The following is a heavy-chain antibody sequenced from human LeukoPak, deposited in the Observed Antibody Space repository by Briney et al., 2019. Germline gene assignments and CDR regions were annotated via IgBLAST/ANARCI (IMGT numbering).Heavy chain of an antibody. CDR3: ARVSSGWYGY. CDR2: ISSNGGST. D-gene: IGHD6-19*01. V-gene: IGHV3-64*01. J-gene: IGHJ1*01. CDR1: GFTFSSYG. Sequence: PGGSLRLSCAASGFTFSSYGMHWVRQAPGKGLEYVSAISSNGGSTNYANSVKGRFTISRDNSKNTLYLQMGSLRTEDMAVYYSARVSSGWYGYWGQGTLVTVSS.